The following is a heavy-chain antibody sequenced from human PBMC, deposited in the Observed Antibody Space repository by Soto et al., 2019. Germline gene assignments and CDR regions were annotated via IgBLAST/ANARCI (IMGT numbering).Heavy chain of an antibody. J-gene: IGHJ4*02. Sequence: SETLSLTCGVSGDSITSTAFWSWVRQPPGKGLEWIGEIYHSGATNSNPSLKSRVTMSVDTSTSTAYMELRSLRSDDTAVYYCARDGPPTDYWGQGTLVTVSS. CDR1: GDSITSTAF. CDR3: ARDGPPTDY. V-gene: IGHV4-4*02. CDR2: IYHSGAT.